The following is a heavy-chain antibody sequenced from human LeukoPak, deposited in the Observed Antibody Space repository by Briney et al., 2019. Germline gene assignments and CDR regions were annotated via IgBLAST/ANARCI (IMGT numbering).Heavy chain of an antibody. CDR3: ARIRDGSNWYFDL. V-gene: IGHV3-33*08. CDR2: IWYDGSGK. CDR1: GFTVSSNY. D-gene: IGHD5-24*01. Sequence: GGSLRLSCAASGFTVSSNYMSWVRQAPGKGLEWVAVIWYDGSGKYYADSVKGRFTISRDNSKNTVYLQMNSLRAEDTAVYYCARIRDGSNWYFDLWGRGTLVTVSS. J-gene: IGHJ2*01.